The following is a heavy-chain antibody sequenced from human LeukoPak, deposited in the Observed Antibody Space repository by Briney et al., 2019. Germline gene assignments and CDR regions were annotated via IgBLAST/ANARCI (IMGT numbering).Heavy chain of an antibody. CDR1: GVSISSYY. D-gene: IGHD3-22*01. Sequence: SETLSLTCTVSGVSISSYYWSWIRQPPGKGLEWIGYIYYSGSTNYNPSLKSRVTISVDTSKNQFSLKLSSVTAADTAVYYCARGDASGYPDYWGQGTLVTVSS. J-gene: IGHJ4*02. CDR2: IYYSGST. CDR3: ARGDASGYPDY. V-gene: IGHV4-59*01.